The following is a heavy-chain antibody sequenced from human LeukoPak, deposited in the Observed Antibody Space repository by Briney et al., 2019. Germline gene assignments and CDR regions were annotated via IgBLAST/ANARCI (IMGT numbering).Heavy chain of an antibody. CDR1: GFTFDDYA. D-gene: IGHD5-24*01. CDR3: AKDIGDGYNKYYFDY. J-gene: IGHJ4*02. CDR2: ISWNSGSI. V-gene: IGHV3-9*01. Sequence: GGSLRLSCAASGFTFDDYAMHWVRQAPGKGLEWVSGISWNSGSIGYADSVKGRFTISRDSAKNSLYLQMNSLRAEDTALYYCAKDIGDGYNKYYFDYWGQGTLVTVSS.